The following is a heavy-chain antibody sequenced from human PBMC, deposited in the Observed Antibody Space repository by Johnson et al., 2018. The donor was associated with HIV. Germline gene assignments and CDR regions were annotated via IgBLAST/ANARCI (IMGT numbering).Heavy chain of an antibody. CDR2: ISDDGINK. D-gene: IGHD4-23*01. CDR3: ARDDLGNPLRSYDAFDI. V-gene: IGHV3-30-3*01. J-gene: IGHJ3*02. CDR1: GFTFSSYA. Sequence: HVQLVESGGGVVQPGRSLRLSCAASGFTFSSYAMHWVRQAPGKGLEWVAVISDDGINKYYADSVKGRFTISRDNSKNTLYLQMNSLRAEDTAVYYCARDDLGNPLRSYDAFDIWGQGTMVTVSS.